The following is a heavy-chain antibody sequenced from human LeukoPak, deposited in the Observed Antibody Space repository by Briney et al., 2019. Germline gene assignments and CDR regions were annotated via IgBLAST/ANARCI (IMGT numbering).Heavy chain of an antibody. CDR2: IYPGDSNT. CDR3: ARGRLLQDY. V-gene: IGHV5-51*01. D-gene: IGHD1-26*01. J-gene: IGHJ4*02. Sequence: GESLKISCKASGYTFTNYWIGWVRQMPGKGLEWMGIIYPGDSNTMYSPSFHGQVTVSADKSVTTAYLQWDSLQASDTAMYFCARGRLLQDYWGQGTLVTVSS. CDR1: GYTFTNYW.